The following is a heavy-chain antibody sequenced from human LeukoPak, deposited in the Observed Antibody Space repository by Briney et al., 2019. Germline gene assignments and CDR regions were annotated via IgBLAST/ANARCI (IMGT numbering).Heavy chain of an antibody. CDR3: ARDLPMVD. Sequence: PGGSLRLSCAASGFTFSSYWMNWVRQAPGKGLVWVSRIASDGSSTTYADSVKGRFTISRDNSKNTLYLQMNSLGVEDTAVYYCARDLPMVDWGQGTLVTVSS. D-gene: IGHD2-15*01. CDR1: GFTFSSYW. CDR2: IASDGSST. V-gene: IGHV3-74*01. J-gene: IGHJ4*02.